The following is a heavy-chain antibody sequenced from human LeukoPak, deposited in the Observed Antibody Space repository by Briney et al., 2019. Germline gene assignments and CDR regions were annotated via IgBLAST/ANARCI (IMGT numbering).Heavy chain of an antibody. CDR2: ISSYNGNT. J-gene: IGHJ4*02. V-gene: IGHV1-18*01. Sequence: ASVKVSCKASGYTFSSDGISWVRQAPGQGLEWMGWISSYNGNTKYAEKLQGRVTMTTDTSTSTAYMELRSLRSDDTAVYYCARDRSSGWYSGNGGTFDYWGQGTLVTVSS. CDR3: ARDRSSGWYSGNGGTFDY. D-gene: IGHD6-19*01. CDR1: GYTFSSDG.